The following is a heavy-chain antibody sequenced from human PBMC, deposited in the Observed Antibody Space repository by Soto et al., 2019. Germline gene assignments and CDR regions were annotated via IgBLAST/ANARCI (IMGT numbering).Heavy chain of an antibody. V-gene: IGHV4-30-4*01. J-gene: IGHJ4*02. Sequence: SETLSLTCTVSGGSISSGGYYWSWIRQPPGKGLEWIGYIYYSGSTYYNPSLKSRVTISVDTSKNQFSLKLSSVTAADTAVYYCARTRRGAYYYDSSGYFEFDYWGQGTLVTVSS. CDR3: ARTRRGAYYYDSSGYFEFDY. CDR1: GGSISSGGYY. CDR2: IYYSGST. D-gene: IGHD3-22*01.